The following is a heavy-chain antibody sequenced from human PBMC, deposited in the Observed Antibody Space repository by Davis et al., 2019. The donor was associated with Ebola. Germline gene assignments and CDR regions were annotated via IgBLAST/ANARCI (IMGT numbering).Heavy chain of an antibody. D-gene: IGHD4-17*01. CDR2: VEHHGRT. Sequence: PGGPLRLSCTVLGGAISPCYWRWIRQTPAKGLDLIGYVEHHGRTEYIPSFNSRVTISVDTSKNQFSLKLRSVTAADTAVYYCARGVYGAFFDSWGQGALVTVSS. V-gene: IGHV4-59*01. CDR3: ARGVYGAFFDS. J-gene: IGHJ4*02. CDR1: GGAISPCY.